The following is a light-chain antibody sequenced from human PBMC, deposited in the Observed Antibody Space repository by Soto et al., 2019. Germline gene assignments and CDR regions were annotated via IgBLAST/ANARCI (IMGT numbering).Light chain of an antibody. CDR2: EAS. CDR1: SSDVGSYNL. J-gene: IGLJ2*01. CDR3: CSYAGSNTFV. V-gene: IGLV2-23*02. Sequence: QSALTQPASVSGSPGQSITISCSGTSSDVGSYNLVSWYQQHPGKAPQLMIYEASKRLSGVSDRFSGSKSGNTASLTISGLQAEDEADYYCCSYAGSNTFVFGGGTKLTVL.